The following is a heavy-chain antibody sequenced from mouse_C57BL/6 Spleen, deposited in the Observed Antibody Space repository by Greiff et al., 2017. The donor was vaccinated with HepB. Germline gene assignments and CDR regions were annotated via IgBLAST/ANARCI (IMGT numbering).Heavy chain of an antibody. CDR3: AREDFITTVDWYFDV. J-gene: IGHJ1*03. Sequence: EVKLMESGPGLVKPSQSLSLTCSVTGYSITSGYYWNWIRQFPGNKLEWMGYISYDGSNNYNPSLKNRISITRDTSKNQFFLKLNSVTTEDTATYYCAREDFITTVDWYFDVWGTGTTVTVSS. CDR2: ISYDGSN. V-gene: IGHV3-6*01. D-gene: IGHD1-1*01. CDR1: GYSITSGYY.